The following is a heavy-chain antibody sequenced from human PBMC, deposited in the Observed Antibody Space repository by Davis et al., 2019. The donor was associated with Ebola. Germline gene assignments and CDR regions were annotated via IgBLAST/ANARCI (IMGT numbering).Heavy chain of an antibody. CDR1: GGSITSDAHP. CDR2: IYQDEGT. D-gene: IGHD4-23*01. CDR3: ARGGNSPHFYYYGMDV. Sequence: MPSETLSLTCIVSGGSITSDAHPWNCIRQPPGEGLEWIGCIYQDEGTMYNPSLKSRVSISRDRSKNEVSLKLSSLTAADTAVYYCARGGNSPHFYYYGMDVWGQGTTVTVSS. J-gene: IGHJ6*02. V-gene: IGHV4-30-2*01.